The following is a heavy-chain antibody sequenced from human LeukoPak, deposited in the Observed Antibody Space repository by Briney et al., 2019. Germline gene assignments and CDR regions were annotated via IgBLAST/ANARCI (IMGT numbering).Heavy chain of an antibody. D-gene: IGHD6-19*01. CDR3: AKVKAVAGISYDAFDI. Sequence: PGGSLRLSCAASGFTFSSYAMSWVRRAPGKGLEWVSAISGSGGSTYYADSVKGRFTISRDNSKNTLYLQMNSLRAEDTAVYYCAKVKAVAGISYDAFDIWGQGTMVTVSS. CDR1: GFTFSSYA. V-gene: IGHV3-23*01. J-gene: IGHJ3*02. CDR2: ISGSGGST.